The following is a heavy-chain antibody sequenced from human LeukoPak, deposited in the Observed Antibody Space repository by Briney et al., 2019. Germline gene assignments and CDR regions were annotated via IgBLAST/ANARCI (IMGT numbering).Heavy chain of an antibody. CDR2: INAGNGNT. D-gene: IGHD3-10*01. Sequence: ASVKVSCKASGYTFTSYAMHWVRQAPGQRLEWMGWINAGNGNTKYSQKFQGRVTITRDTSASTAYMELSSLRSEDTAVYYCARTAYGSGSYYHLYYFDYWSQGTLVTVSS. J-gene: IGHJ4*02. CDR1: GYTFTSYA. CDR3: ARTAYGSGSYYHLYYFDY. V-gene: IGHV1-3*01.